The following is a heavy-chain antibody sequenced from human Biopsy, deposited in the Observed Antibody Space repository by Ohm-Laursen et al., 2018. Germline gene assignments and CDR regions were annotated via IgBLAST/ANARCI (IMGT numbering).Heavy chain of an antibody. D-gene: IGHD3-10*01. Sequence: SLRLSCAASGFTLSSYSMNWVRQTPGKGLEWVSTISSSSDNIYYVDSVKSRFTISRDNAKNSLYLQMNSLRAEGTAVYYCARSRGSSGIATIYFYGMDVWGQGTTVTVSS. CDR2: ISSSSDNI. J-gene: IGHJ6*02. CDR3: ARSRGSSGIATIYFYGMDV. CDR1: GFTLSSYS. V-gene: IGHV3-21*01.